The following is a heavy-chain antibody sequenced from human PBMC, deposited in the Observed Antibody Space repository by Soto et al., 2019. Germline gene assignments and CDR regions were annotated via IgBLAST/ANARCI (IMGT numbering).Heavy chain of an antibody. D-gene: IGHD4-17*01. CDR2: INSDGSST. Sequence: GGSLRLSCAASGFTFSSYWMHWVRQAPGKGLVWVSRINSDGSSTSYADSVKGRFTISRDNAKNTLYLQMNSLRAEDTAVYYCARDRDYGDYVGYFQHWGQGTLVTVSS. CDR3: ARDRDYGDYVGYFQH. J-gene: IGHJ1*01. V-gene: IGHV3-74*01. CDR1: GFTFSSYW.